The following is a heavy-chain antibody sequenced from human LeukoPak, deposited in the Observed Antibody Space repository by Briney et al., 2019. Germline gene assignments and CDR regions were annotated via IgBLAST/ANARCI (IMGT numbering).Heavy chain of an antibody. CDR3: ARVGTAEYIVVVTAIPYFDY. CDR1: GFTSSSYT. Sequence: TLRLSCAASGFTSSSYTMNWIRPPPEKGLEWIGEINHIGSTNYNPSPTRRVTTSVDTSKNQFSLELSSVTAADTAVYYCARVGTAEYIVVVTAIPYFDYWGQGTLVTVSS. V-gene: IGHV4-34*01. J-gene: IGHJ4*02. D-gene: IGHD2-21*02. CDR2: INHIGST.